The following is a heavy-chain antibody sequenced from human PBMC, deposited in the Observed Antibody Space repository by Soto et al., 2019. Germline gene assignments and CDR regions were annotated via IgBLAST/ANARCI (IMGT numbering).Heavy chain of an antibody. V-gene: IGHV3-7*05. Sequence: VQLVESGGGLVQPGGSLRLSCAASGFTFGDFWMSWARQAPGKGLEWVANIKHDGSEKYYADSLKGRFTISRDDAKNSLYLQMNSLRAEDTAMYYCVRDIAEWGQGTLVTVSS. D-gene: IGHD6-13*01. CDR3: VRDIAE. CDR2: IKHDGSEK. J-gene: IGHJ4*02. CDR1: GFTFGDFW.